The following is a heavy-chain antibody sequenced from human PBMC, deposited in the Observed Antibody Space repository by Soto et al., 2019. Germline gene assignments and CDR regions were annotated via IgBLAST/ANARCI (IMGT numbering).Heavy chain of an antibody. J-gene: IGHJ4*02. D-gene: IGHD2-2*02. CDR2: IYCSGST. CDR3: ARTLGYCSSTSGYILDY. Sequence: PSETLSLTCTVSGGSISSGDYYWSWIRQPPGKGLEWFGYIYCSGSTYYNPSIQGRVTISVNTSKNQSTQKLSSVIAADTAVYYCARTLGYCSSTSGYILDYWGQGTLVTVSS. V-gene: IGHV4-30-4*01. CDR1: GGSISSGDYY.